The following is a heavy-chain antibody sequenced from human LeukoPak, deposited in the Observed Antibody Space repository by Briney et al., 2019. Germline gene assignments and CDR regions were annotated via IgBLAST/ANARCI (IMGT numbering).Heavy chain of an antibody. V-gene: IGHV4-39*07. Sequence: SETLSLTCTVSGGSISSSSYYWGWIRQPPGKGLEWIGSIYYSGSTNYNPSLKSRVTMSVDTSKNQFSLKLSSVTAADTAVYYCARSLRADYYYYYMDVWGKGTTVTVSS. CDR3: ARSLRADYYYYYMDV. CDR1: GGSISSSSYY. J-gene: IGHJ6*03. CDR2: IYYSGST.